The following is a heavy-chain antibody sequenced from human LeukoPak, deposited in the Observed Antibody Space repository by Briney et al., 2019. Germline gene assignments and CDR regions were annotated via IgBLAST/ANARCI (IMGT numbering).Heavy chain of an antibody. Sequence: GGSLRLSCAATGFTFSYYGMHWVRQAPGKGLEWVAFIRYDGSDKHYADSVKGRFTISRDNSKNTLYLQMNTLRAEDTAVYYCLGSSSWYEDYWGQGTLVTGFS. J-gene: IGHJ4*02. CDR1: GFTFSYYG. V-gene: IGHV3-30*02. CDR2: IRYDGSDK. CDR3: LGSSSWYEDY. D-gene: IGHD6-13*01.